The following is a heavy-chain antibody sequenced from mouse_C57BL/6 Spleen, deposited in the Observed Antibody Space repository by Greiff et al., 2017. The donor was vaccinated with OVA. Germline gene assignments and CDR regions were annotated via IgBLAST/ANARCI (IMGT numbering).Heavy chain of an antibody. CDR2: INPNYGTT. Sequence: VQLKESGPELVKPGASVKISCKASGYSFTDYNMNWVKQSNGKSLEWIGVINPNYGTTSYNQKFKGKATLTVDQSSSTAYMQLNSLTSEDSAVYYGARGYYYGSSYRTNFDYWGQGTTLTVSS. CDR3: ARGYYYGSSYRTNFDY. V-gene: IGHV1-39*01. J-gene: IGHJ2*01. D-gene: IGHD1-1*01. CDR1: GYSFTDYN.